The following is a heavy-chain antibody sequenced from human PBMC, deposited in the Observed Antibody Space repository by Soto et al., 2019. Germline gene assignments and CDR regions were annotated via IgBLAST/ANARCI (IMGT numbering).Heavy chain of an antibody. CDR2: ISYDGSDK. CDR1: GFTFSSYA. V-gene: IGHV3-30-3*01. CDR3: ARESSPHYYGSGSYLTADDAFDI. J-gene: IGHJ3*02. Sequence: PGGSLRLSCAASGFTFSSYAMHWVRQAPGKGLEWVALISYDGSDKDYADSVKGRFTISRDNSRNTLFLQMNSLRAEDTAVYYCARESSPHYYGSGSYLTADDAFDIWGQGTMVTVSS. D-gene: IGHD3-10*01.